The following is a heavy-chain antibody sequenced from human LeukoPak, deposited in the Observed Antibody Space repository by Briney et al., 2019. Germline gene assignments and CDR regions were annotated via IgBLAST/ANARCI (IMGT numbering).Heavy chain of an antibody. J-gene: IGHJ5*02. Sequence: GGSLRLSCAASGFTFSSYAMSWVRQAPGKGLEWASAISGSGGSTYYADSVKGRFTISRDNSKNTLYLQMNSLRAEDTAVYYCAARRHYYDSSGYYFDPWGQGTLVTVSS. CDR1: GFTFSSYA. CDR2: ISGSGGST. CDR3: AARRHYYDSSGYYFDP. D-gene: IGHD3-22*01. V-gene: IGHV3-23*01.